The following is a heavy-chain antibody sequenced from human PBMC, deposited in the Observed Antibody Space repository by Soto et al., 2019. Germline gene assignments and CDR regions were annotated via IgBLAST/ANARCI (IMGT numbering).Heavy chain of an antibody. CDR1: GYTFTSYG. CDR3: ARDGEVAVAGTYYGMDV. Sequence: QVQLVQSGAEVKKPGASVKVSCKASGYTFTSYGISWVRQAPGQGLEWMGWISAYNGNTNYAQKLQGRVTMTTDTSTGTAYMELGGLRSDDTAVYYCARDGEVAVAGTYYGMDVWGQGTTVTVSS. V-gene: IGHV1-18*01. D-gene: IGHD6-19*01. CDR2: ISAYNGNT. J-gene: IGHJ6*02.